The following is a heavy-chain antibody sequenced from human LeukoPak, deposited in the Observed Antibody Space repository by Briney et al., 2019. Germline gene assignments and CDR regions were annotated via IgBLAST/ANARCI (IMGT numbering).Heavy chain of an antibody. D-gene: IGHD2-8*01. Sequence: GASVKVTCKASGYTFTSYDINWGRKANGQWLEWMGWMNPNSGNTGYAQKFQGRVTMTRNTSISTAYMELSSLRSEDTAVYYCARGRGDIVLIEWGQGTLVTVSS. V-gene: IGHV1-8*01. CDR1: GYTFTSYD. J-gene: IGHJ4*02. CDR3: ARGRGDIVLIE. CDR2: MNPNSGNT.